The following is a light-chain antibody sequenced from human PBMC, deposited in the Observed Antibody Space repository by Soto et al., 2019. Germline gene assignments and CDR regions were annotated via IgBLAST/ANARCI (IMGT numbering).Light chain of an antibody. V-gene: IGKV3-20*01. Sequence: EIVLTQSPGTLSLSPGERATLSCRASQSVSSSALAWYQQKPGQAPRLLMYGASSRATGIPDRFSGSGSGTDFSLTISRLEPEDFAVYSCNHYGRSPQPFGQGTRVEIK. CDR1: QSVSSSA. CDR2: GAS. J-gene: IGKJ1*01. CDR3: NHYGRSPQP.